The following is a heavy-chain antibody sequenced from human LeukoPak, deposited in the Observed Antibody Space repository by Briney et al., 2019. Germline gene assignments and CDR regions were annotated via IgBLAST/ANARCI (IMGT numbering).Heavy chain of an antibody. CDR3: AKDRGIISDY. CDR1: GFTFVSYS. V-gene: IGHV3-23*01. J-gene: IGHJ4*02. D-gene: IGHD3-10*01. CDR2: ISGNGDNT. Sequence: GGSLRLSCSVSGFTFVSYSMTWVRQAPGKGLEWLSSISGNGDNTYYADSVKGRFTISRDNSKNTLYLQMNSLRVEDTAVYYCAKDRGIISDYWGQGTLVTVSS.